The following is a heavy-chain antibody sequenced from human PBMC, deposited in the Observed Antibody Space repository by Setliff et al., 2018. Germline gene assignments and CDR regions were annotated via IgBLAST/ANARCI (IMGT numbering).Heavy chain of an antibody. CDR3: VRRRTGPGGVFDY. V-gene: IGHV4-39*01. D-gene: IGHD3-3*01. Sequence: SETLSLTCSVSGDSISNTNYYWGWIRQPPGKGLEWIGHIHSGGGTYYDPSLKSRLTISTDTSKNQFSLNLSSVTATDTAVYYCVRRRTGPGGVFDYWGQGTLVTVSS. CDR1: GDSISNTNYY. J-gene: IGHJ4*02. CDR2: IHSGGGT.